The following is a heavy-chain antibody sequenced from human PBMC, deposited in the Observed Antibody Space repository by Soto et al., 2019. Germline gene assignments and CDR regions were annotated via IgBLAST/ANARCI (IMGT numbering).Heavy chain of an antibody. CDR2: ISYDGSSK. CDR3: ARDIKGVAGL. D-gene: IGHD6-19*01. Sequence: GGSLRLSCAASGFTFSRSGMHWVRQAPGKGLEWVAVISYDGSSKYYADSVKGRFTISRDNSKNTLYLQMNSLRAEDTAVYYCARDIKGVAGLWGQGTLVTVSS. J-gene: IGHJ4*02. V-gene: IGHV3-30*03. CDR1: GFTFSRSG.